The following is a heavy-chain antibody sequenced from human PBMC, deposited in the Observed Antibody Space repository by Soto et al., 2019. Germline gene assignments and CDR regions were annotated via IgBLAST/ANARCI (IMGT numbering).Heavy chain of an antibody. V-gene: IGHV3-30*03. J-gene: IGHJ6*02. CDR1: GFTFSSYG. D-gene: IGHD5-18*01. CDR3: AVEYSYGPFHAFYGMDV. CDR2: ISYDGSNK. Sequence: QVQLVESGGGVVQPGRSLRLSCAASGFTFSSYGMHWVRQAPGKGLEWVAVISYDGSNKYYADSVKGRFTISRDNSKNTLYLQMNSLRAEDTAVYYCAVEYSYGPFHAFYGMDVWGQGTTVTVSS.